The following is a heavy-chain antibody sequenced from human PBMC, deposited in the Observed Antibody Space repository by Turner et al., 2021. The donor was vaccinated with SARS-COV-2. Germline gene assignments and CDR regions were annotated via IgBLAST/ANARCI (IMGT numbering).Heavy chain of an antibody. Sequence: EVQLAVSGGRLVRRGGSLRLPCPASAFPFSKAWMSWVRQASGKGLEWVGRSKSKTDGGTTDYAAPVKGRFTISRDESKNTLYLQMNSLKTEDTAVYYCTTGKTYYYDSSGYYYSVDYWGQGTLVTVSS. CDR2: SKSKTDGGTT. CDR3: TTGKTYYYDSSGYYYSVDY. D-gene: IGHD3-22*01. J-gene: IGHJ4*02. CDR1: AFPFSKAW. V-gene: IGHV3-15*01.